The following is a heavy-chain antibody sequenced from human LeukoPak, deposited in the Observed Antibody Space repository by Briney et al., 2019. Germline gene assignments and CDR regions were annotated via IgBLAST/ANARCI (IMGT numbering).Heavy chain of an antibody. Sequence: PGGSLRLSCAASGFTFSNHGMHWVRQAPGKGLEWVAVISYDGNNKYYTDSVKGRFTISRDNSRNTLYLQMNSLRAEDTAVYYCARDRSIYFYGMDVRGQGTTVTVSS. J-gene: IGHJ6*02. CDR2: ISYDGNNK. CDR1: GFTFSNHG. V-gene: IGHV3-30*03. D-gene: IGHD6-6*01. CDR3: ARDRSIYFYGMDV.